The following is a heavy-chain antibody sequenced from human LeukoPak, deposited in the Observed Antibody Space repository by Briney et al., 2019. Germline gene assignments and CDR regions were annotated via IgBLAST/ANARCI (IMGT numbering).Heavy chain of an antibody. CDR1: GYTFTGYY. J-gene: IGHJ3*02. D-gene: IGHD3-10*01. CDR2: INPNSGGT. Sequence: ASVKVSCKASGYTFTGYYMRWVRQAPAQGLEWMGWINPNSGGTNYAQKFQGRVTMTRDTSISTDYMELSRLRSDDTAVYYCARDLWFGELLTVTHAFDIWGQGTMVTVSS. V-gene: IGHV1-2*02. CDR3: ARDLWFGELLTVTHAFDI.